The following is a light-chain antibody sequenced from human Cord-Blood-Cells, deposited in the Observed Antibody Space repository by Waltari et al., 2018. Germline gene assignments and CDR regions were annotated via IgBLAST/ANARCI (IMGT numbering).Light chain of an antibody. CDR1: QSISSY. CDR2: AAS. Sequence: DIQLPQSPSSLYASVGDRVTITCRASQSISSYLNWYQQKPGKAPKLLIYAASSLQSGVPSRFSGSGSGTDFTLTISNLQPEDFATYYCQQSYSTPWTFGQGTKVEIK. J-gene: IGKJ1*01. V-gene: IGKV1-39*01. CDR3: QQSYSTPWT.